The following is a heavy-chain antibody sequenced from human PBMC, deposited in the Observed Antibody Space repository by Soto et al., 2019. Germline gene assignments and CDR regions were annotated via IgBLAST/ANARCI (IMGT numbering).Heavy chain of an antibody. CDR1: GFTFSSYS. J-gene: IGHJ4*02. V-gene: IGHV3-21*01. CDR2: ISSSSSYI. Sequence: SGGSLRLSCAASGFTFSSYSMNWVRQAPGKGLEWVSSISSSSSYIYYADSVKGRFTISRDNAKNSLYLQMNSLRAEDTAVYYCAAPDLVLHYWGQGTLVTVSS. D-gene: IGHD3-16*02. CDR3: AAPDLVLHY.